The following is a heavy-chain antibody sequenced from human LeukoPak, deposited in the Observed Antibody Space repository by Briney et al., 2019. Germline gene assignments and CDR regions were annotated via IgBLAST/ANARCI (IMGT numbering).Heavy chain of an antibody. D-gene: IGHD4-17*01. CDR1: GYTFTGYY. V-gene: IGHV1-2*02. Sequence: VASVKVSCKASGYTFTGYYMHWVRQAPGQGVEWMGWINPNSGGTNYAQKFQGRVTMTRDTSISTAYMELSRLRSDDTAVYYCRTDRYGDYGDYIDYWGQGTLVTVSS. J-gene: IGHJ4*02. CDR3: RTDRYGDYGDYIDY. CDR2: INPNSGGT.